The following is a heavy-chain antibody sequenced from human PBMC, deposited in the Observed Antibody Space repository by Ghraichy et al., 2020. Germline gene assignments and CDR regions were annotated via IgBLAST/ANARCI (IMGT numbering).Heavy chain of an antibody. J-gene: IGHJ3*02. Sequence: GGSLRLSCAASGFSFSSYSMNWVRQAPGKGLGWVSYISSGSSIIHYADSVKGRFIISRDNAKNSLYLQMNSLRDEDTAVYYCARDVRNRADGFDIWGQGTLVTVSS. V-gene: IGHV3-48*02. CDR2: ISSGSSII. CDR3: ARDVRNRADGFDI. D-gene: IGHD2/OR15-2a*01. CDR1: GFSFSSYS.